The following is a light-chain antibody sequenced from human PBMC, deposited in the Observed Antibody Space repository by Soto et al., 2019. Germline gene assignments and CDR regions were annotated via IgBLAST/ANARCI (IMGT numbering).Light chain of an antibody. V-gene: IGKV1-39*01. Sequence: DIQMTQSPSSLSASVGDRVTITCRASQSISSYLNWYQQKQGKAPKLLIYAASSLQSGVPSRFSGSGSGTDFTLTISSLQPEDFATYYCQQSYRTLTWTFGQGTNVEIK. CDR1: QSISSY. J-gene: IGKJ1*01. CDR2: AAS. CDR3: QQSYRTLTWT.